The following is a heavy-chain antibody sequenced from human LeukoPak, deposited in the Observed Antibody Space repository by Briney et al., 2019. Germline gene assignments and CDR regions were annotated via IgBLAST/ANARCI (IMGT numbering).Heavy chain of an antibody. CDR2: ISAYNGNT. CDR1: GYTFTSYG. V-gene: IGHV1-18*01. D-gene: IGHD3-22*01. Sequence: ASVTVSFTASGYTFTSYGISWVRQAPGQGLEWVGWISAYNGNTNYAQKLQGRVTMTTDTSTSTAYVELRSLRSDDTAVYYCARASYYDSSGYYYFDYWGQGTLVTVSS. J-gene: IGHJ4*02. CDR3: ARASYYDSSGYYYFDY.